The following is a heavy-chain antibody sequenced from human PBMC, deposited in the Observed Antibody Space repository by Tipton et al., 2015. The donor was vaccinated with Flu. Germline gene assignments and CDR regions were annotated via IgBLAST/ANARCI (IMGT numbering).Heavy chain of an antibody. Sequence: TLSLTCTVSGGSLSSYFWSWIRQPAGKGLEWIGRIYPSGNTNYNPSLQSRVTMSVDTSKNQFSLQLRSVTAADTAVYYCARVLGNSHSYGMDVWGQGTTVTVSS. CDR3: ARVLGNSHSYGMDV. CDR2: IYPSGNT. J-gene: IGHJ6*02. V-gene: IGHV4-4*07. D-gene: IGHD1-1*01. CDR1: GGSLSSYF.